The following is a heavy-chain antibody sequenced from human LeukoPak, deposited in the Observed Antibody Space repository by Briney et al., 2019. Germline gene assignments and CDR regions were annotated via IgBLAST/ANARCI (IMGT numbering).Heavy chain of an antibody. J-gene: IGHJ2*01. CDR3: ARDDIVGATPWYCDL. Sequence: GGSLTLSCAASGFTFSSYSMNWVRQAPGKGLDWVSSISSSSSYKYYADSVKGRFTISRDNAKNSLYLQRNSRRAEDTAVYYCARDDIVGATPWYCDLWGRGTLVTVSS. D-gene: IGHD1-26*01. CDR1: GFTFSSYS. V-gene: IGHV3-21*01. CDR2: ISSSSSYK.